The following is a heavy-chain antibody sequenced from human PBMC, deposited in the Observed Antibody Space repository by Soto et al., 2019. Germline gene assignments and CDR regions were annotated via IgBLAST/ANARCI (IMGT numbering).Heavy chain of an antibody. V-gene: IGHV4-39*07. J-gene: IGHJ6*02. D-gene: IGHD6-13*01. Sequence: SETLSLTCTVSGGSISSSSYYWGWIRQPPGKGLEWIGSIYYSGSTYYNPSLKSRVTISVDTSKNQFSLKLSSVTAADTAVYYCARSQDYSRSWRDYYYYYGMDVWGQGTTVTVSS. CDR1: GGSISSSSYY. CDR3: ARSQDYSRSWRDYYYYYGMDV. CDR2: IYYSGST.